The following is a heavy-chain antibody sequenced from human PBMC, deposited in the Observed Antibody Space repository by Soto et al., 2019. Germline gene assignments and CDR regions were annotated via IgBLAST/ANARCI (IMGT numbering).Heavy chain of an antibody. CDR3: AHRTNKASGIDY. V-gene: IGHV2-5*02. J-gene: IGHJ4*02. CDR2: IYWDDDK. Sequence: SGPTLVNPTQTLTLTCTFSGFSLSTTGVAVGWIRQPPGKALEWLALIYWDDDKRYSPSLKSRLTITKDTSKNQVVLTMTNIDPVDTATYYCAHRTNKASGIDYWGQGTLVTVSS. D-gene: IGHD3-10*01. CDR1: GFSLSTTGVA.